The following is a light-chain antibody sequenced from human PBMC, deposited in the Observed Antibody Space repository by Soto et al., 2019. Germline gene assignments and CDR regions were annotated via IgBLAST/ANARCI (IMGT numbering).Light chain of an antibody. J-gene: IGKJ2*01. CDR3: QQYGSSPYT. CDR2: GAS. CDR1: QSVSSSY. Sequence: EIVLTQSPGTLSLSPAERATLSCRASQSVSSSYLAWYQQKPGQAPRLLMYGASSRATGIPDRFSGSGSGTDFTLTISRLEPEDFAVYYCQQYGSSPYTFGQGTKLEIK. V-gene: IGKV3-20*01.